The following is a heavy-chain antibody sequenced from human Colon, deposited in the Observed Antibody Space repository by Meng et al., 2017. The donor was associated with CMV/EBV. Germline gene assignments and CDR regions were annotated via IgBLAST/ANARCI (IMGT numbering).Heavy chain of an antibody. V-gene: IGHV3-48*04. CDR3: ARERIVEVPAAAYFQH. D-gene: IGHD2-2*01. CDR2: ISSRSSTI. J-gene: IGHJ1*01. Sequence: GESLKISCAASGFTFSSYSMNWVRQAPGKGLEWVSYISSRSSTIYYADSVKGRFTISRENAKNSVYLQMNSLRAEDTAIYYCARERIVEVPAAAYFQHWGQGTLVTVSS. CDR1: GFTFSSYS.